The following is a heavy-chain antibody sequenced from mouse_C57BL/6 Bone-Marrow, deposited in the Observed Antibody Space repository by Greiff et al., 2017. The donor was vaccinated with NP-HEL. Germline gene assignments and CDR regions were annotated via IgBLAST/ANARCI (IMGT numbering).Heavy chain of an antibody. CDR2: IDPENGDT. Sequence: VQLQQSGAELVRPGASVKLSCTASGFNIKDDYMHWVKQRPEQGLEWIGWIDPENGDTEYASKFPGQATITAAPSSNTAYLQLSSLTSEDTAVYYCTSYYYGSSYWYFDVWGTGTTVTVSS. V-gene: IGHV14-4*01. D-gene: IGHD1-1*01. CDR3: TSYYYGSSYWYFDV. CDR1: GFNIKDDY. J-gene: IGHJ1*03.